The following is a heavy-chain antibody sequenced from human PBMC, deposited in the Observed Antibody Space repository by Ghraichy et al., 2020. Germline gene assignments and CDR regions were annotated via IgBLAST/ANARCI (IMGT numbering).Heavy chain of an antibody. CDR1: GFSFSSYG. V-gene: IGHV3-7*01. CDR3: ARVRWFGDQIYFDY. J-gene: IGHJ4*02. CDR2: IKQDGSEK. Sequence: GESLNISCAASGFSFSSYGMTWVRQAPGKGLEWVANIKQDGSEKYYVASVRGRFTISRDNAKNSLYLQMNSLRAEDTAVYYCARVRWFGDQIYFDYWGQGTLVTVSS. D-gene: IGHD3-10*01.